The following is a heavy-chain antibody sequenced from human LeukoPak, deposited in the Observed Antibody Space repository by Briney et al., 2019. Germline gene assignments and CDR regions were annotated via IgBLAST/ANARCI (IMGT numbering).Heavy chain of an antibody. J-gene: IGHJ6*02. D-gene: IGHD6-19*01. Sequence: PGGSLRLSCAASGFTFSSYSMNWVRQAPGKGLDWVSSISSSSSYIYYAHSVKGRFTISRDNAKNSLYLQMNSLRAEDTAVYYCARDGFEFVAGMVGYGMDVWGQGTTVTVSS. CDR3: ARDGFEFVAGMVGYGMDV. CDR2: ISSSSSYI. CDR1: GFTFSSYS. V-gene: IGHV3-21*01.